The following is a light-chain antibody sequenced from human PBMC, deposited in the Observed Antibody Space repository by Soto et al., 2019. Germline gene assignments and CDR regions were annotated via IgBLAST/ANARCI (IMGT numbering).Light chain of an antibody. V-gene: IGLV2-23*01. CDR3: CSYAGSSTFV. CDR2: EGS. Sequence: QSVLTQPASVSGSPGQSITISCTGTSSDVGSYNLVSWYEQHAGKAPKLMIYEGSKRPSGVSNRFSGSKSGNTASLTISGLQAEDEADYYCCSYAGSSTFVFGTGTRSPS. J-gene: IGLJ1*01. CDR1: SSDVGSYNL.